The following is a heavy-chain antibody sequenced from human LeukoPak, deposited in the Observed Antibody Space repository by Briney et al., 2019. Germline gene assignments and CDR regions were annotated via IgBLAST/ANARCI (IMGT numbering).Heavy chain of an antibody. V-gene: IGHV1-18*04. J-gene: IGHJ3*02. Sequence: ASVKVSCKASGYTFISYGISWVRQAPGQGLEWMGRISAFNGNTNFAQNFQGRVTMTTVTSTRTAYMELRSLRSDDTAVYYCAREAHLLGYSYGYDAFDIWGQGTMVTVSS. D-gene: IGHD5-18*01. CDR1: GYTFISYG. CDR3: AREAHLLGYSYGYDAFDI. CDR2: ISAFNGNT.